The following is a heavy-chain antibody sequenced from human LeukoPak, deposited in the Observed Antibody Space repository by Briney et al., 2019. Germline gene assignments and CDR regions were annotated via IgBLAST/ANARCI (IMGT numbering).Heavy chain of an antibody. CDR3: ARAAVAGTAHPGFDHLGY. Sequence: SVKVSCKASGGTFSSYAISWVRQAPGQGLEWMGRIIPIFGIANYAQKFQGRVTITADKYTSTAYMELSSLRSEDTAVYYCARAAVAGTAHPGFDHLGYWGQGTLVTVSS. D-gene: IGHD6-19*01. V-gene: IGHV1-69*04. CDR1: GGTFSSYA. J-gene: IGHJ4*02. CDR2: IIPIFGIA.